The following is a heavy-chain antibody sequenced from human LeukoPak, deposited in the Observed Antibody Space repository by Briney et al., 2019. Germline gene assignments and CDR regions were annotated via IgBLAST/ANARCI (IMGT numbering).Heavy chain of an antibody. J-gene: IGHJ4*02. CDR3: ARQYQLLKTAFDI. V-gene: IGHV3-30*02. D-gene: IGHD2-2*01. Sequence: GGSLRLSCATAGFTFSSYAMSWVRQAPGKGLEWVAFIRYDGSNKYYADSVKGRFTISRDNSKNTLYLQMNSLRAEDTAVYYCARQYQLLKTAFDIWGQGTLVTVSS. CDR1: GFTFSSYA. CDR2: IRYDGSNK.